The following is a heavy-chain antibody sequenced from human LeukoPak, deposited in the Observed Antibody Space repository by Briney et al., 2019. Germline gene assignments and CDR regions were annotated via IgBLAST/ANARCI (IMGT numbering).Heavy chain of an antibody. V-gene: IGHV3-23*01. Sequence: PGGSLRLSCVASDFTFSFYWMNWVRQAPGKGLEWVSGISGSGGGTYYADSVKGRFTVSRDNSKNTLYLQMNSLRAEDTAVYYCAKGRYGSGTYYFDYWGQGTLVTVSS. D-gene: IGHD3-10*01. J-gene: IGHJ4*02. CDR1: DFTFSFYW. CDR2: ISGSGGGT. CDR3: AKGRYGSGTYYFDY.